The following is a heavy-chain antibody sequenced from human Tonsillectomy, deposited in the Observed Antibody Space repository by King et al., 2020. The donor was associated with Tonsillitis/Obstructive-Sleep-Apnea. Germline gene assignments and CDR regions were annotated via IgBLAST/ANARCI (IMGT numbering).Heavy chain of an antibody. CDR2: IKSKTDGGTT. J-gene: IGHJ4*02. V-gene: IGHV3-15*07. D-gene: IGHD1-26*01. Sequence: VQLVESGGGLVKPGGSLSLSCAASGFTFSNAWMNWVRQAPGKGLEWVGRIKSKTDGGTTDYAAPVKGRFTISRDDSKNTLYLQMNSLKTEDTAVYYCTTDCKIVGAKGFGYWGQGTLVTVSS. CDR3: TTDCKIVGAKGFGY. CDR1: GFTFSNAW.